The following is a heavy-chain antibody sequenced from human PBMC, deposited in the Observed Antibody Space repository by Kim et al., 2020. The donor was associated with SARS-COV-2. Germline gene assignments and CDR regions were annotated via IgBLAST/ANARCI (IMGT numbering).Heavy chain of an antibody. Sequence: GGSLRLSCAASGFTFSSYAMHWVRQAPGKGLEWVAVIWYDGSNKYYADSVKGRFTISRDNSKNTLYLQMNSLRAEDTAVYYCAKVYPNVYDSSGWYLYYFDYWGQGTLVTVSS. CDR2: IWYDGSNK. CDR1: GFTFSSYA. V-gene: IGHV3-33*06. D-gene: IGHD6-19*01. J-gene: IGHJ4*02. CDR3: AKVYPNVYDSSGWYLYYFDY.